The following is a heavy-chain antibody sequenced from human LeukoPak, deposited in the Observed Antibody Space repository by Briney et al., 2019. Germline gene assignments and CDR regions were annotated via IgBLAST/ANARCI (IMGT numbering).Heavy chain of an antibody. J-gene: IGHJ5*02. D-gene: IGHD3-22*01. CDR2: INHSGST. CDR3: ARGRDGSGYYFRWYWFDP. Sequence: SETLSLTCAVYGGSFSGYYWSWIRQPPGKGLEWTGEINHSGSTNYNPSLKSRVTISVDTSKNQFSLKLSSVTAADTAVYYCARGRDGSGYYFRWYWFDPWGQGTLVTVSS. CDR1: GGSFSGYY. V-gene: IGHV4-34*01.